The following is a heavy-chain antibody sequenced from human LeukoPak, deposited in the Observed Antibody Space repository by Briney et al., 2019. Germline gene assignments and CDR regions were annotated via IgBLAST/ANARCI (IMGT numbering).Heavy chain of an antibody. J-gene: IGHJ4*02. D-gene: IGHD2-21*02. CDR1: GFTFSSYA. CDR2: ISGSGGST. V-gene: IGHV3-23*01. Sequence: GGSLRLSCAASGFTFSSYAMSWVRQAPGKGLEWVSAISGSGGSTYYADSVKGRFTISRDNSKNTLYLQMNSLRAEDTAVYYCAKDREAYCGGDCDSRFDYWGQGTLVTVSS. CDR3: AKDREAYCGGDCDSRFDY.